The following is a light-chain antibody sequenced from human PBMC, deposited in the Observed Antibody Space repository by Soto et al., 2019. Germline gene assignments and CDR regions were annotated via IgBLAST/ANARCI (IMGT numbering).Light chain of an antibody. J-gene: IGLJ2*01. CDR1: SSDVGGYNY. CDR3: CSYAGIYTVL. Sequence: ALTQPRSLSGSAGQSVTISCTGTSSDVGGYNYVSWYQQHPGKAPKLIIYDVSKRPSGVPDRFSGSKSGNTASLTISGLQAEDEADYSCCSYAGIYTVLFGGGTQLTVL. V-gene: IGLV2-11*01. CDR2: DVS.